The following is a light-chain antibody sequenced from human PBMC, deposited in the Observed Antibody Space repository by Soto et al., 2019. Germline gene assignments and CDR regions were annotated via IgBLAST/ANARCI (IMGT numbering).Light chain of an antibody. CDR1: QSVLYSSNNKNY. V-gene: IGKV4-1*01. Sequence: DIVMTQSPDSLAVSLGERATINCRSSQSVLYSSNNKNYLAWYQQKPGQPPKLLISWASTRESGVPDRFSGSGSGTDFTLTINSLQAEDVAVYYCLQYYSTPQTFGQGTKVEIK. J-gene: IGKJ1*01. CDR3: LQYYSTPQT. CDR2: WAS.